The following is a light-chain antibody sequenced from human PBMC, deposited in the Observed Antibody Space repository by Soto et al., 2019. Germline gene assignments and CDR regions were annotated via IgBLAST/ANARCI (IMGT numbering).Light chain of an antibody. CDR1: QNINSY. Sequence: DMPMAQSPACLSASVGDRVPISWRAGQNINSYVNWYQQQQGKAPKLLIYAASNLQSGVPSRLSGSGYGTDLTITISSMQHEDFETYLCQQSYNNPYTFGQGTRLEI. CDR2: AAS. V-gene: IGKV1-39*01. CDR3: QQSYNNPYT. J-gene: IGKJ5*01.